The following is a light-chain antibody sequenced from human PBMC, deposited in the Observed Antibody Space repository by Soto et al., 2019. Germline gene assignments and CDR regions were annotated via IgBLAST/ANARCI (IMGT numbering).Light chain of an antibody. Sequence: DIQMTQSPSTLSASVGDRVTITCRASQSISGWLAWYQQKPGKAPKLLIYDVSSFESGVASRFSGSGSGTESTLAISSLQPDDFATYYYQQYNSYPWTFGQGTKVEIK. CDR3: QQYNSYPWT. CDR1: QSISGW. J-gene: IGKJ1*01. CDR2: DVS. V-gene: IGKV1-5*01.